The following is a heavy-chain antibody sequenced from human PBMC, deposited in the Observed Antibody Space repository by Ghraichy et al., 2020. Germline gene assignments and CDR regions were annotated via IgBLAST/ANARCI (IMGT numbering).Heavy chain of an antibody. CDR1: GYTLTELS. CDR3: ATSVPGPYYYDSSGYVY. CDR2: FDPEDGET. J-gene: IGHJ4*02. Sequence: ASVKVSCKVSGYTLTELSMHWVRQAPGKGLEWMGGFDPEDGETIYAQKFQGRVTMTEDTSTDTAYMELSSLRSEDTAVYYCATSVPGPYYYDSSGYVYWGQGTLGTVSS. V-gene: IGHV1-24*01. D-gene: IGHD3-22*01.